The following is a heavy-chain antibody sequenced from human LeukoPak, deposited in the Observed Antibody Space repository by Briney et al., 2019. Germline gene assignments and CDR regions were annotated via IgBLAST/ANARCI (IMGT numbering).Heavy chain of an antibody. CDR1: GFTFSSYS. V-gene: IGHV3-21*01. CDR3: ARDSYYYDSSGSLDY. Sequence: GGSLGLSCAASGFTFSSYSMNWVRQAPGKGLEWVSSISSSSSYIYYADSVKGRFTISRDNAKNSLYLQMNSLRAEDTAVYYCARDSYYYDSSGSLDYWGQGTLVTVSS. D-gene: IGHD3-22*01. J-gene: IGHJ4*02. CDR2: ISSSSSYI.